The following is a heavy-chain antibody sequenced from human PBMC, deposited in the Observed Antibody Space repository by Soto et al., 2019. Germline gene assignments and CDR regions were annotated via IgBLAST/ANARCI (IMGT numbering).Heavy chain of an antibody. Sequence: GGSLRLSCAASGFTFSSYWMSWVRQAPGKGLEWVANIKQDGSEKYYVDSVKGRFTISGDNAKNSLYLQMNSLRAEDTAVYYCARKQWLVPGYFDYWGQGTLVTVS. J-gene: IGHJ4*02. D-gene: IGHD6-19*01. CDR2: IKQDGSEK. V-gene: IGHV3-7*01. CDR1: GFTFSSYW. CDR3: ARKQWLVPGYFDY.